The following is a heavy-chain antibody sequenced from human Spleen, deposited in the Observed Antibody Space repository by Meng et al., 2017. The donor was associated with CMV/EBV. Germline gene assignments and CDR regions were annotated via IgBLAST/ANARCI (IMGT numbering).Heavy chain of an antibody. V-gene: IGHV3-30*04. CDR2: ISYDGRNK. CDR3: ARDGESLAVY. J-gene: IGHJ4*02. CDR1: GFTFSSYA. Sequence: GGSLRLSCAASGFTFSSYAMHWVRQAPGKGLEWVAVISYDGRNKYYADSVKGRFTISRDNSKNTVYLQMNSLRAEDTAVYYCARDGESLAVYWGQGTLVTVSS. D-gene: IGHD6-6*01.